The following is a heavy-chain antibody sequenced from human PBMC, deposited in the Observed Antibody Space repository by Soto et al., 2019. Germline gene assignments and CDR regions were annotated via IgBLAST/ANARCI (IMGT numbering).Heavy chain of an antibody. J-gene: IGHJ6*04. CDR2: IRSKAYGGTT. V-gene: IGHV3-49*03. D-gene: IGHD6-13*01. CDR3: TRDSLYSSSWYLARGYYYGMDV. CDR1: GFTFGDYA. Sequence: PGGSLRLSCTASGFTFGDYAMSWFRQAPGKGLEWVGFIRSKAYGGTTEYAASVKGRFTISRDDSKSIAYLQMNSLKTEDTAVYYCTRDSLYSSSWYLARGYYYGMDVWGKGTTVTVSS.